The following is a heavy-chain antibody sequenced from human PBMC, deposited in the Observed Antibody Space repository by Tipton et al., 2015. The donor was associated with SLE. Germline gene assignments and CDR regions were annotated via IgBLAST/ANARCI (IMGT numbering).Heavy chain of an antibody. D-gene: IGHD6-19*01. V-gene: IGHV3-23*03. Sequence: SLRLSCAASGFTFSSYAMTWVRQVPGRGMEWVSIIYASGAIYYADSVKGRFTISRDNSKNTLYLRLNSLRADDTAVYYCAREVPRSGWSLDSWGQGTLVTVSS. CDR3: AREVPRSGWSLDS. J-gene: IGHJ4*02. CDR1: GFTFSSYA. CDR2: IYASGAI.